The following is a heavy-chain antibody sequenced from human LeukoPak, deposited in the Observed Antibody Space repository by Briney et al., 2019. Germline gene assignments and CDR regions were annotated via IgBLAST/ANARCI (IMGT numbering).Heavy chain of an antibody. D-gene: IGHD3-9*01. CDR1: GYTFTGYY. J-gene: IGHJ4*02. CDR2: INPNSGGT. V-gene: IGHV1-2*02. CDR3: ARDGHDILTGYPDY. Sequence: GASVNVSCKASGYTFTGYYMHWVRQAPGQGLEWMGWINPNSGGTNYAQKFQGRVTMTRDTSISTAYMELSRLRSDDTAVYYCARDGHDILTGYPDYWGQGTLVTVSS.